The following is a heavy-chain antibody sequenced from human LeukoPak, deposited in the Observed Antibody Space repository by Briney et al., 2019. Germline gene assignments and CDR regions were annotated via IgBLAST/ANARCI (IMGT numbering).Heavy chain of an antibody. CDR3: GRGPRWYYDSGGDYFDS. CDR1: GFTFSSYS. CDR2: ISSSSSYI. D-gene: IGHD3-16*01. Sequence: GGSLRLSCAASGFTFSSYSMNWVRQAPGKGLEWVSSISSSSSYIYYADSVKGRFTISRDNAKNSLYLQMNSLRAEDTAVYYCGRGPRWYYDSGGDYFDSGGGGPRVPVPS. V-gene: IGHV3-21*01. J-gene: IGHJ4*02.